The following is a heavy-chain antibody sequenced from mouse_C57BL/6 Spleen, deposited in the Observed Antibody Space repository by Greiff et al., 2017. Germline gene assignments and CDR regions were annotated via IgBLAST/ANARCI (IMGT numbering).Heavy chain of an antibody. CDR3: ASLIYYGYDETY. Sequence: EVNVVESGGGLVKPGGSLKLSCAASGFTFSSYTMSWVRQTPEKRLEWVATISGGGGNTYYPDSVKGRFTISRDNAKNTLYLQMRSLRSEDTALYYCASLIYYGYDETYWGQGTLVTVSA. J-gene: IGHJ3*01. V-gene: IGHV5-9*01. CDR2: ISGGGGNT. CDR1: GFTFSSYT. D-gene: IGHD2-2*01.